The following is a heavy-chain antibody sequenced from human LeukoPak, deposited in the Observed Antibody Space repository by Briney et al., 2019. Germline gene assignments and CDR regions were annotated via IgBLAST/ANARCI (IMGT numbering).Heavy chain of an antibody. J-gene: IGHJ4*02. CDR1: GGSISSGGYY. CDR2: IYYSGST. D-gene: IGHD2-21*02. Sequence: SETLSLTCTVSGGSISSGGYYWSWIRQHPGKGLEWIGYIYYSGSTYYNPSLESRVTISVDTSKNQFSLKLSSVTAADTAVYYCARARAVVTAIYDYWGQGTLVTVSS. V-gene: IGHV4-31*03. CDR3: ARARAVVTAIYDY.